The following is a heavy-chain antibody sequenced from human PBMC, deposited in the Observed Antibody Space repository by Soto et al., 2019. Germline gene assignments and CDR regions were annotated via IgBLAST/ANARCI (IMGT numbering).Heavy chain of an antibody. CDR1: GFTFGSYW. D-gene: IGHD1-7*01. J-gene: IGHJ4*02. Sequence: PGGSLRLSCATSGFTFGSYWMHWVRQAPGQGLAWVSRINSDGSTINYADSVKGRFTISRDNAKNTLYLQINSLRADDTAVYYCATAGNYRFDYWRQGTLVTVSS. CDR3: ATAGNYRFDY. V-gene: IGHV3-74*01. CDR2: INSDGSTI.